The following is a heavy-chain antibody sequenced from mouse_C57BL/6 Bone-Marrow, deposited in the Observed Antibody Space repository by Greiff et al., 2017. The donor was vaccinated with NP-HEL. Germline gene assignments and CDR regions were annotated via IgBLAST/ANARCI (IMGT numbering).Heavy chain of an antibody. V-gene: IGHV1-81*01. Sequence: VKLQQSGAELARPGASVKLSCKASGYTFTSYGISWVKQRTGQGLEWIGEIYPRSGNTYYNEKFKGKATLTADKSSSTAYMELRSLTSEDSAVYFCARENSNYTWFAYWGQGTLVTVAA. CDR2: IYPRSGNT. CDR3: ARENSNYTWFAY. CDR1: GYTFTSYG. D-gene: IGHD2-5*01. J-gene: IGHJ3*01.